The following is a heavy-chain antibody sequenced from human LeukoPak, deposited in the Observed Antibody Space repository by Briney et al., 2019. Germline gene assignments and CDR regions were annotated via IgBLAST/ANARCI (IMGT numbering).Heavy chain of an antibody. V-gene: IGHV3-30-3*01. J-gene: IGHJ4*02. CDR1: RFTFSSYA. D-gene: IGHD6-19*01. CDR3: ARGHPRPRVIAVAGNFDS. CDR2: ISYDGTNK. Sequence: GGSLRLSCAASRFTFSSYAMHWVRQAPGKGLHWVAAISYDGTNKYYADSVKGRSTISRDNSKNTLYLQMNSLRADDTAVFYCARGHPRPRVIAVAGNFDSWGQGTLVTVSS.